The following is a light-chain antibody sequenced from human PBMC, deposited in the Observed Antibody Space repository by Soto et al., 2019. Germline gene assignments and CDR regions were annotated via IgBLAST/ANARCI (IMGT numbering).Light chain of an antibody. Sequence: EVVMTQSPATLSVSPGEGATLSCRASQSVSTSLAWYQQKPGQAPRLVIYDTSSRATGIPDRFSGSGFGTDFTLTISRLEPEDFAVYHCQQYVSLPLTFGGGTKVDI. CDR2: DTS. J-gene: IGKJ4*01. V-gene: IGKV3-20*01. CDR1: QSVSTS. CDR3: QQYVSLPLT.